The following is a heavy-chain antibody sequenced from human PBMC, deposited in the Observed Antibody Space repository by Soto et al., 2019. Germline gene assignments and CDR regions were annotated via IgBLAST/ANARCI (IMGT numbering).Heavy chain of an antibody. CDR3: ARGPPRDIVVVVAATTPGDY. Sequence: QVQLQQWGAGLLKPSETLSLTGAVYGGSFSGYYWSWIRQPPGKGLEWIGEINHNGSTNYNPSHKSRITTSVDTTKNQFSLKLSSVTAADTAVYYCARGPPRDIVVVVAATTPGDYWGQGTLVTVSS. CDR1: GGSFSGYY. J-gene: IGHJ4*02. V-gene: IGHV4-34*01. CDR2: INHNGST. D-gene: IGHD2-15*01.